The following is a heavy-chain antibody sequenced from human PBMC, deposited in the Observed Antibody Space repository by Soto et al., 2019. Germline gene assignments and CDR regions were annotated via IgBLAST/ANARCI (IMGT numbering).Heavy chain of an antibody. D-gene: IGHD2-15*01. V-gene: IGHV2-5*01. CDR2: IYWNDDK. CDR1: GFSLSTSGVG. Sequence: QITLKESGPTLVKPTQTLTLTCTFSGFSLSTSGVGVCWIRQPPGKALEWLALIYWNDDKRYSPSLKSRLTITKDTSKNQVVLTMTNMDPVDTATYYCAHLYCSGGSCYLGSWFDPWGQGTLVTVSS. J-gene: IGHJ5*02. CDR3: AHLYCSGGSCYLGSWFDP.